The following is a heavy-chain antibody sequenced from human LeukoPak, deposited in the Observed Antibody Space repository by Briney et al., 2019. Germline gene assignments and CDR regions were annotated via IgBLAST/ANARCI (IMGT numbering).Heavy chain of an antibody. V-gene: IGHV3-7*01. CDR1: GFSFSVFW. Sequence: GGSLRLSCAASGFSFSVFWMSWVRQAPGKGLEWVANINQDGSEKNYVDSVKGRFTISRDGAKNSLYLQMNSLRAEDAAVYYCVREHCSGNSCYYYWGQGTLVTVSS. CDR3: VREHCSGNSCYYY. CDR2: INQDGSEK. J-gene: IGHJ4*02. D-gene: IGHD2-15*01.